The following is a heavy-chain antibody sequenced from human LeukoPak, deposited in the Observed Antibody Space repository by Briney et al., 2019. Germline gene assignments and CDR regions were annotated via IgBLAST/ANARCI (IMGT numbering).Heavy chain of an antibody. Sequence: ASVKVSCKASGYTFTSYYMHWVRQAPGQGLEWMGIINPSGGSTSYAQKFQGRVTMTRDTSTSIVYMELSSLRSEDTAVYYCARDSQDSSGLWAFDIWGQGTMVTVSS. J-gene: IGHJ3*02. CDR3: ARDSQDSSGLWAFDI. CDR2: INPSGGST. CDR1: GYTFTSYY. V-gene: IGHV1-46*01. D-gene: IGHD3-22*01.